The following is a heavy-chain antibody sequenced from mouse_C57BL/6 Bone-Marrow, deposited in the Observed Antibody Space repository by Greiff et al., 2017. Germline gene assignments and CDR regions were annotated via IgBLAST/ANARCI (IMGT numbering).Heavy chain of an antibody. V-gene: IGHV5-6*01. CDR1: GFTFSSYG. Sequence: DVQLQESGGDLVQPGGSLKLSCAASGFTFSSYGMSWVRQTPDKRLEWVATISSGGSYTYYPDSVKGRFIISRDNAKNTLYLQMGSLKSEDTTMYYCAKPWFAYWGQGTLVTVSA. CDR3: AKPWFAY. CDR2: ISSGGSYT. J-gene: IGHJ3*01.